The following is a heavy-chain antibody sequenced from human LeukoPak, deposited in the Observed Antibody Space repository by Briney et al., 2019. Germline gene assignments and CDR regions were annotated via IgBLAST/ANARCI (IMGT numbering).Heavy chain of an antibody. CDR2: IYYSGTT. D-gene: IGHD3-10*01. V-gene: IGHV4-39*01. J-gene: IGHJ4*02. CDR3: AKHYMGSSYNHGLDC. CDR1: GGSISSDSYY. Sequence: KPSETLSLTCTVSGGSISSDSYYWGWIRQPPGKGLEWIGSIYYSGTTYYNPSLKSRVTISVDTSKNQFSLKLSSVTAADTALYYCAKHYMGSSYNHGLDCWGQGTLVTVSS.